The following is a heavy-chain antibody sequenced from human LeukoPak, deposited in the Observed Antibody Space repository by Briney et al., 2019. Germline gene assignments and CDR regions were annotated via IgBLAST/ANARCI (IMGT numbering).Heavy chain of an antibody. CDR3: ASTRPMVRGVMLDY. CDR2: INHSGST. J-gene: IGHJ4*02. CDR1: GFTFRDYI. D-gene: IGHD3-10*01. V-gene: IGHV4-34*01. Sequence: PGGSLRLSCAGSGFTFRDYIMNWFRQPPGKGLEWIGEINHSGSTNYNPSLKSRVTISVDTSKNQFSLKLSSVTAADTAVYYCASTRPMVRGVMLDYWGQGTLVTVSS.